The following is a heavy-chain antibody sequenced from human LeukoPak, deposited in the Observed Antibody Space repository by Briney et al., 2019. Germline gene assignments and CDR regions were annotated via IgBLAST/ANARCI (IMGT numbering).Heavy chain of an antibody. CDR2: ISASGGSA. J-gene: IGHJ6*03. CDR1: GFTVSSNY. CDR3: ARSTSYYCMDV. Sequence: GGSLRLSCAASGFTVSSNYMSWIRQAPGKGLEWVSTISASGGSAYYADSVRGRFTVSRDNSKNTLFLQMNSLRAEDTAVYFCARSTSYYCMDVWGKGTTVTVSS. V-gene: IGHV3-53*01. D-gene: IGHD2-2*01.